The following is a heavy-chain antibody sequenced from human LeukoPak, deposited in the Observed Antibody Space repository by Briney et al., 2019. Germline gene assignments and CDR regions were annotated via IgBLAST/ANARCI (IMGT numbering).Heavy chain of an antibody. CDR1: GFPFSDHE. Sequence: PGGSLRLSCAASGFPFSDHEMNWVRQAPGKGLGWVSYISSSGSDKYYPDSVKGRFTISRDNAKNSLYLQMNSLRAEDTAVYYCARRTSGAFAIWGQGTKVTVSS. CDR3: ARRTSGAFAI. CDR2: ISSSGSDK. J-gene: IGHJ3*02. V-gene: IGHV3-48*03.